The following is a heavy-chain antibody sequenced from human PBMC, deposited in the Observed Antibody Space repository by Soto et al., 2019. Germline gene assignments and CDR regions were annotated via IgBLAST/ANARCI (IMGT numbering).Heavy chain of an antibody. V-gene: IGHV3-33*01. Sequence: QVQLVDSGGGVVHPGRSLRLSCAASGFAVSKYGMYWVRQAPGKGLEWLAVIWYDGSLKYYADSVKGRLTISRDNSKNTLYLQMSSLIAEDKGVYYCARDMGFSDYWGQGNLVTVSS. D-gene: IGHD3-10*01. CDR1: GFAVSKYG. CDR3: ARDMGFSDY. CDR2: IWYDGSLK. J-gene: IGHJ4*02.